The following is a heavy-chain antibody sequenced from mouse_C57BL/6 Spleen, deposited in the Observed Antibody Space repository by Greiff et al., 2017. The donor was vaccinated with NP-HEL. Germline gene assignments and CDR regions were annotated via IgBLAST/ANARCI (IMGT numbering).Heavy chain of an antibody. CDR3: ARGDYSNSNWYFDV. CDR2: IYPGDGDT. Sequence: VKLMESGPELVKPGASVKISCKASGYAFSSSWMNWVKQRPGKGLEWIGRIYPGDGDTNYNGKFKGKATLTADKSSSTAYMQLSSLTSEDSAVYFCARGDYSNSNWYFDVWGTGTTVTVSS. V-gene: IGHV1-82*01. CDR1: GYAFSSSW. D-gene: IGHD2-5*01. J-gene: IGHJ1*03.